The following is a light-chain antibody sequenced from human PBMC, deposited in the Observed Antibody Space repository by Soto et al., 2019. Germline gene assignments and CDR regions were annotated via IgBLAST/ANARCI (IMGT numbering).Light chain of an antibody. Sequence: DIQMTQSPSFVSASVGDRVTVTCRASQDISSWLAWYQQKPGKAPKLLIYTTSTLGRGVPSRFSGSRSGTDFTLTMIVLQPEDFATYYCQKDNRLPINCGQGKRLEIK. CDR3: QKDNRLPIN. V-gene: IGKV1-12*01. J-gene: IGKJ5*01. CDR2: TTS. CDR1: QDISSW.